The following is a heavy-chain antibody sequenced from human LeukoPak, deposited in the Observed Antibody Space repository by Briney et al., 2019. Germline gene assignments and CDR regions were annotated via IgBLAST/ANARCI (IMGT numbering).Heavy chain of an antibody. CDR3: ARDYYGDYYFDY. CDR1: GFTFSSYT. J-gene: IGHJ4*02. Sequence: GGSLRLSRAASGFTFSSYTMNWVRQAPGKRLEWVSSISSSTSTIHYADSVKGRFTIFRDNAKNSLYLQMNSLRAEDTAVYFCARDYYGDYYFDYWGQGTLVTVSS. D-gene: IGHD4-17*01. CDR2: ISSSTSTI. V-gene: IGHV3-48*01.